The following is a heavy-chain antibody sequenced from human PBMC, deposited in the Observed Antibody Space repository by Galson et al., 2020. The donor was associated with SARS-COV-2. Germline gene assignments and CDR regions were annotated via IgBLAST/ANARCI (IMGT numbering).Heavy chain of an antibody. CDR2: INPSGGST. CDR3: AGDAGTGNYGILTSSLGDSGMDV. CDR1: GYTFTSYY. Sequence: ASVNVSCKASGYTFTSYYMHWVRQPPGQGLEWMGIINPSGGSTRYAQKFQGRVTMTMDTSPNTVYMELSSLRSEDTAVYYCAGDAGTGNYGILTSSLGDSGMDVWGQGTTVTVSS. J-gene: IGHJ6*02. D-gene: IGHD3-9*01. V-gene: IGHV1-46*01.